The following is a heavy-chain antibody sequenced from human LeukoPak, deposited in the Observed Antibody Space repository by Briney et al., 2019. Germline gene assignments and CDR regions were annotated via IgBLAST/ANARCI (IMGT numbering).Heavy chain of an antibody. CDR1: GGSISSYY. Sequence: SETLSLTCTVSGGSISSYYWSWIRQPPGKGLEWIGYIYYSGSTNYNPSLKSRVTISVDTSKNQFSLKLSSVTAADTAVYYCARHPSVVVAAPFDYWGQGTLVTVSS. D-gene: IGHD2-15*01. CDR3: ARHPSVVVAAPFDY. CDR2: IYYSGST. J-gene: IGHJ4*02. V-gene: IGHV4-59*08.